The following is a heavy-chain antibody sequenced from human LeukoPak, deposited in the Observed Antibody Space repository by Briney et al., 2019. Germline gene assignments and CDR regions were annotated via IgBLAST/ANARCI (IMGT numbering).Heavy chain of an antibody. D-gene: IGHD3-10*02. Sequence: GSLRLSCAASGFTFSTYNMNWVRQAPGKGLEWVSSISSSSSYIYYADSVKGRFTISRDNAKNSLYLQMNSLRAEDTAVYYCAELGITMIGGVWGKGTTVTISS. V-gene: IGHV3-21*01. J-gene: IGHJ6*04. CDR3: AELGITMIGGV. CDR1: GFTFSTYN. CDR2: ISSSSSYI.